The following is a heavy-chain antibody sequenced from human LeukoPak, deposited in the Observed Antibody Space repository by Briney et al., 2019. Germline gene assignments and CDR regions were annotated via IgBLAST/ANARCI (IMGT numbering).Heavy chain of an antibody. Sequence: ASVKVSCKVSGYTLTELSMHWVRQAPGKGLEWMGSFDPENGEALYAQEFQVRVTLTEDTSADTAYMQLISLRSVDTALYYCTRSAVVLPYYFDYWGQGTLVTVSS. CDR1: GYTLTELS. J-gene: IGHJ4*02. CDR2: FDPENGEA. CDR3: TRSAVVLPYYFDY. D-gene: IGHD3-22*01. V-gene: IGHV1-24*01.